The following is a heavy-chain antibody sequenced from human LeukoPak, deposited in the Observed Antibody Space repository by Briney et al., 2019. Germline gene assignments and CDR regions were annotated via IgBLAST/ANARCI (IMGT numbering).Heavy chain of an antibody. V-gene: IGHV3-30*04. D-gene: IGHD5-18*01. Sequence: GGSLRLSCAASGFTFSNYAMHWVRQAPGKGLEWVAVISSDGDKKDYADSVKGRFTISRDNSKNTLFLQMNSLRVEDTAVYYCAKDSYSYGFFDYWGQGTLVTVSS. CDR2: ISSDGDKK. J-gene: IGHJ4*02. CDR3: AKDSYSYGFFDY. CDR1: GFTFSNYA.